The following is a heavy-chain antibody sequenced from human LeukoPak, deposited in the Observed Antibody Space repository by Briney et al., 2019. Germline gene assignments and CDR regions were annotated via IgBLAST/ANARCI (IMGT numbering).Heavy chain of an antibody. J-gene: IGHJ3*02. CDR3: ARSPGYGSGSYYMSRRDAFDI. V-gene: IGHV4-59*01. CDR1: GGSISSYY. Sequence: KPSETLSLTCTVSGGSISSYYWSWIRQPRGRGLEWIGYIYYSGSTNYNPSLKSRVTISVDTSKNQFSLKLSSVTAADTAVYYCARSPGYGSGSYYMSRRDAFDIWGQGTMVTVSS. D-gene: IGHD3-10*01. CDR2: IYYSGST.